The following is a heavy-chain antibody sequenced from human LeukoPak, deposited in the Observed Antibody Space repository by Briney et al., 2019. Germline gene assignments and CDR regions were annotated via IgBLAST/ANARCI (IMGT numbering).Heavy chain of an antibody. D-gene: IGHD2-2*01. CDR3: ARDVPAAIFGYYYYGMDV. J-gene: IGHJ6*02. Sequence: PGGSLRLSCAASGFTVSSNYMSWVRQAPGKGLEWVSVIYSGGSTYYADSVKDRFTISRDNSKNTLYLQMNSLRAEDTAVYYCARDVPAAIFGYYYYGMDVWGQGTTVTVSS. CDR1: GFTVSSNY. CDR2: IYSGGST. V-gene: IGHV3-66*01.